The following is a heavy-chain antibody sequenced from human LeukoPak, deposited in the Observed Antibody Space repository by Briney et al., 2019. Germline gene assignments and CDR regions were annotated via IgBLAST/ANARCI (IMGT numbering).Heavy chain of an antibody. CDR2: IYYSGIT. CDR1: GFTFSIYA. Sequence: PGGSLRLSCPASGFTFSIYAMSWIRQPPGKGLEWIGYIYYSGITNYNPSLKSRVTISLDTSKNQFSLKLNSVTAADTAVYYCARASGAFDYWGQGALVTVSS. CDR3: ARASGAFDY. J-gene: IGHJ4*02. V-gene: IGHV4-59*01.